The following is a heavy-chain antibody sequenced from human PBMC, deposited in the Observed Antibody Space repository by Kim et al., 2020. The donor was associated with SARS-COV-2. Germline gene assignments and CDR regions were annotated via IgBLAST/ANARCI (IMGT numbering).Heavy chain of an antibody. V-gene: IGHV3-9*01. CDR2: ISWNSGSI. Sequence: GGSLRLSCAASGFTFDDYAMHWVRQAPGKGLEWVSGISWNSGSIGYADSVKGRFTISRDNAKNSLYLQMNSLRAEDTALYYCAKGSYYDSSGYSNPVRETLYYYYYGMDVWGQGTTVTVSS. CDR1: GFTFDDYA. J-gene: IGHJ6*02. D-gene: IGHD3-22*01. CDR3: AKGSYYDSSGYSNPVRETLYYYYYGMDV.